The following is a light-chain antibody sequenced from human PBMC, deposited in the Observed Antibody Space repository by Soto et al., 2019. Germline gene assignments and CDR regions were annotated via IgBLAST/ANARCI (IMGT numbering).Light chain of an antibody. CDR1: HDISMW. Sequence: DIHMTQSPSTLSASVGDRVSFTCRASHDISMWLAWYQQRPGKAPSLLITDASKLESGVPPRFNGSRSETEFTLTIRNLQPDYFATYYCQQYNSFPSTFGLGPKVEIK. J-gene: IGKJ1*01. CDR3: QQYNSFPST. V-gene: IGKV1-5*01. CDR2: DAS.